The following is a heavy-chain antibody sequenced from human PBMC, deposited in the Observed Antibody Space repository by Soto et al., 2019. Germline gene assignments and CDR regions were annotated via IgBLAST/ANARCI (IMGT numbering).Heavy chain of an antibody. Sequence: PSETLSLTCTVSGGSISGYYWSWIRQPPGKRLEWIGYIDYYGSTNYNPSLKSRVTISIDRSKNQFSLNLSSVTAADTAVYYCARVPDYWGQGILVTVSS. V-gene: IGHV4-59*01. CDR2: IDYYGST. CDR1: GGSISGYY. CDR3: ARVPDY. D-gene: IGHD2-2*01. J-gene: IGHJ4*02.